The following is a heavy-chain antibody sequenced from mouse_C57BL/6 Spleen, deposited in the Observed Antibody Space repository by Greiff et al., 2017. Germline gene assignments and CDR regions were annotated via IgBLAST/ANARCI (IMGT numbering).Heavy chain of an antibody. Sequence: EVQRVESGGGLVKPGGSLKLSCAASGFTFSSYAMSWVRQTPEKRLEWVATISDGGSYTYYPDNVKGRFTISRDNAKNNLYLQMSHLKSEDTAMYYCARGGGRGYYFDYWGQGTTLTVSS. CDR3: ARGGGRGYYFDY. CDR2: ISDGGSYT. CDR1: GFTFSSYA. V-gene: IGHV5-4*01. D-gene: IGHD3-3*01. J-gene: IGHJ2*01.